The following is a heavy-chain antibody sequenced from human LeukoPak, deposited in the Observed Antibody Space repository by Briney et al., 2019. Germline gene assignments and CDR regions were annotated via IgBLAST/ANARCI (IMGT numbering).Heavy chain of an antibody. Sequence: GASVKVSCKASGYTFTSYYMHWVRQATGQGLEWMGWMNPNSGNTGYAQKFQGRVTITRNTSISTAYMELSSLRSEDTAVYYCARGVPRYCSSTSCSENWFDPWGQGTLVTVSS. D-gene: IGHD2-2*01. CDR1: GYTFTSYY. J-gene: IGHJ5*02. CDR2: MNPNSGNT. V-gene: IGHV1-8*03. CDR3: ARGVPRYCSSTSCSENWFDP.